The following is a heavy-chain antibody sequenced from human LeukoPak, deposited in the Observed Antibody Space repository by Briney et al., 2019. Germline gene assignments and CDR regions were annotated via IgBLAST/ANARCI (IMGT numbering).Heavy chain of an antibody. D-gene: IGHD3-10*01. V-gene: IGHV3-23*01. J-gene: IGHJ4*02. CDR2: ISGTAENT. Sequence: GGSLRLSCAASGFIFSSYPMSWVRQAPGKGLEWASAISGTAENTYYADSVEGRFSISRDNSRNTVHLQMNSLRPEDTAVYYCANQRGGFWGQGTLVTVSS. CDR3: ANQRGGF. CDR1: GFIFSSYP.